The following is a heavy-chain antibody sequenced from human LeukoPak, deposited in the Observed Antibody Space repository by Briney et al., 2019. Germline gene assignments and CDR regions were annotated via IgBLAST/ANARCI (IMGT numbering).Heavy chain of an antibody. CDR1: GFTFSSYS. Sequence: GGSLRLSCAASGFTFSSYSMNWVRRAPGKGLEWVSSISSSSSYIYYADSVKGRFTISRDNAKNSLYLQMNSLRAEDTAVYYCARDVAPSWVVPAASSWLSYGNWFDPWGQGTLVTVSS. CDR2: ISSSSSYI. D-gene: IGHD2-2*01. CDR3: ARDVAPSWVVPAASSWLSYGNWFDP. J-gene: IGHJ5*02. V-gene: IGHV3-21*01.